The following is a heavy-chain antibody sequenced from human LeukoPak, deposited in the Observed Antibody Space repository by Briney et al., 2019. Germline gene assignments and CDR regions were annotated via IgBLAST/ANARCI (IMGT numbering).Heavy chain of an antibody. CDR1: GFTFSSYA. CDR3: AKDSAF. V-gene: IGHV3-23*01. J-gene: IGHJ4*02. Sequence: PGGSLRFSCAASGFTFSSYAMSWVRQAPGKGLEWVSTISASGVSTYYADSVKGRFTISRDNSQSTVYLQVDSLSAEDTAVYYCAKDSAFWGQGTLVTVSS. CDR2: ISASGVST. D-gene: IGHD1-26*01.